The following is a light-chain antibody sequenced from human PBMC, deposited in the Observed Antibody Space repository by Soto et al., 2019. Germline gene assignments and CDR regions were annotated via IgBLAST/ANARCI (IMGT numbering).Light chain of an antibody. Sequence: DIQMTQSPSSLPASVGDRMSITCRASQSIGTYLSWYQQKPGKAPKLLIYGASNLQSGVPSRFSGSGSETGFTLTISSLQPEDFATYYCQQSYSAPRTFGQGTKVDIK. V-gene: IGKV1-39*01. J-gene: IGKJ2*01. CDR1: QSIGTY. CDR3: QQSYSAPRT. CDR2: GAS.